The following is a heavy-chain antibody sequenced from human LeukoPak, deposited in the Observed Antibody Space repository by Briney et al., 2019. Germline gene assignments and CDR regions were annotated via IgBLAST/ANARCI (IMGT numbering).Heavy chain of an antibody. CDR2: IYPYDSDT. J-gene: IGHJ4*02. V-gene: IGHV5-51*01. D-gene: IGHD3-22*01. Sequence: GESLKISCKASGYSFTSYWIGWVRQMPGKGLEWMGIIYPYDSDTRYSPSFQGQVTISADKSISTAYLQWSNLKASDTAMYYCARRTYYYDSSRKGGFDYWGQGTLVTVSS. CDR3: ARRTYYYDSSRKGGFDY. CDR1: GYSFTSYW.